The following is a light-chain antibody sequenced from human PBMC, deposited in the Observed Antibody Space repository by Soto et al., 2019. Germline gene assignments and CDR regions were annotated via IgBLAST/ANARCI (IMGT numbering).Light chain of an antibody. J-gene: IGKJ1*01. V-gene: IGKV3-20*01. CDR1: QSVSSSY. Sequence: EIGVTLSLATLSVTQGERATLSCRASQSVSSSYLAWYQQKPSQAPRLLMYGISRRATGIPDRFSGSGSGTDFTLTITRLEPEDFAVHYCKKYVASSLRTSCQGTKVDTK. CDR2: GIS. CDR3: KKYVASSLRT.